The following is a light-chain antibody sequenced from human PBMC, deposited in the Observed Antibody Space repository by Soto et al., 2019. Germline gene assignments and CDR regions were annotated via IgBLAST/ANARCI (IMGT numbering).Light chain of an antibody. Sequence: SYELTQPPSVSVAPGQTARITCGGINSGRKSVHWYQQKPGQAPVVVVNDDRDRPSGIPERFSGSNSGNTATLTISRVEAGDEADYYCQLWDSNSDHVGFGGGTKLAVV. CDR3: QLWDSNSDHVG. CDR2: DDR. CDR1: NSGRKS. V-gene: IGLV3-21*02. J-gene: IGLJ2*01.